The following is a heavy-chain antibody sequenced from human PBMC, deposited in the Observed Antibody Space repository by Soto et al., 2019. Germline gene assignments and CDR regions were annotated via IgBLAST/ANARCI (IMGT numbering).Heavy chain of an antibody. CDR2: IKEDGSEK. Sequence: GGSLRLSCAASGFTFSTSWMSWVRQAPGKGLEWVATIKEDGSEKYYVDSVKGRSTVSRDNARNSLYLQLNSLRAEDTALYYCARDFYGGFSYGPGDSWGQGTLVTVSS. CDR1: GFTFSTSW. V-gene: IGHV3-7*01. D-gene: IGHD2-15*01. CDR3: ARDFYGGFSYGPGDS. J-gene: IGHJ4*02.